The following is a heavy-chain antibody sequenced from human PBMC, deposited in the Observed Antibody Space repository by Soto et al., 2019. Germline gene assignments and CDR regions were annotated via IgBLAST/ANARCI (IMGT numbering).Heavy chain of an antibody. J-gene: IGHJ4*02. D-gene: IGHD3-10*01. V-gene: IGHV1-46*01. Sequence: ASVKVSCKASGYTFTSYYMHWVLQAPGQGLEWMGIINPSGGSTSYAQKFQGRVTMTRDTSTSTVYMELSSLRSEDTAVYYCARGGFGSTIGFSEDYFDYWGQGTLVTVSS. CDR3: ARGGFGSTIGFSEDYFDY. CDR2: INPSGGST. CDR1: GYTFTSYY.